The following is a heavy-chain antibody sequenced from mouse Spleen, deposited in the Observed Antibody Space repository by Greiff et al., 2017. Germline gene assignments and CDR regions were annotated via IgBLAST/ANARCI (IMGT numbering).Heavy chain of an antibody. Sequence: EVKLVESGGGLVKPGGSLKLSCAASGFTFSDYGMHWVRQAPEKGLEWVAYISSGSSTIYYADTVKGRFTISRDNAKNTLFLQMTSLRSEDTAMYYCARDGGYDDAMDYWGQGTSVTVSS. J-gene: IGHJ4*01. D-gene: IGHD2-14*01. V-gene: IGHV5-17*01. CDR3: ARDGGYDDAMDY. CDR2: ISSGSSTI. CDR1: GFTFSDYG.